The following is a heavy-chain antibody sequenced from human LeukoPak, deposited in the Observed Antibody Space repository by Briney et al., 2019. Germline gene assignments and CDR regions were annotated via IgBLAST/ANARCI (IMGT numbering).Heavy chain of an antibody. D-gene: IGHD2-2*02. CDR1: GFTFSSYA. J-gene: IGHJ4*02. CDR2: ISGSGGST. V-gene: IGHV3-23*01. Sequence: PGGSLRLSCAASGFTFSSYAMSWVRQAPGKGLEWVSAISGSGGSTYYADSVKGRFTISRDNSKNTLYLQMNSLRAEDTAVYYCASRYCSSTSCYSRVYWGQGTLVTVSS. CDR3: ASRYCSSTSCYSRVY.